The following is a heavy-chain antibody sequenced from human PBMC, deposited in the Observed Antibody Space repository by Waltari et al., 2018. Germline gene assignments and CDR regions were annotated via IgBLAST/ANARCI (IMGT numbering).Heavy chain of an antibody. V-gene: IGHV1-2*02. CDR1: GYVFTGYY. D-gene: IGHD3-22*01. J-gene: IGHJ4*02. CDR2: IKPNSGGT. CDR3: AHSTPPYYYDESGFNPFDY. Sequence: QVQLVQSGPEVKKPGASVEVSCKASGYVFTGYYIHWVRQAPGQGLEWMGWIKPNSGGTNYAQKFQGRVTMTRDTSISTVYMELSRLRSDDTAVYYCAHSTPPYYYDESGFNPFDYWGQGTLVTVSS.